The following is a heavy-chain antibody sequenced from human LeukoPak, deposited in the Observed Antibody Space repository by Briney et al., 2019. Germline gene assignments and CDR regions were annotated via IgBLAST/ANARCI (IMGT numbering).Heavy chain of an antibody. D-gene: IGHD3-16*01. J-gene: IGHJ3*02. V-gene: IGHV4-34*01. CDR2: INHSGST. CDR1: GGSFSGYY. Sequence: SETLSLTCAVYGGSFSGYYWSWIRQPPGKGLEWIGEINHSGSTNYNPSLKSRVTISVDTSKNQFSLELSSVTAADTAVYYCAREGEDSEDAFDIWGQGTMVTVSS. CDR3: AREGEDSEDAFDI.